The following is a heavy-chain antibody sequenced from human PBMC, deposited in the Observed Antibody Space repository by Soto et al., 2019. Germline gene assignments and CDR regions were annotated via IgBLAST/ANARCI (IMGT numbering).Heavy chain of an antibody. Sequence: ASVKVSCKASGYTFTSYYMHWVRQAPGQGLEWMGIINPSGGSTSYAQKFQGRVTMTRDTSTSTVYMELSSLRSEDTAVYYCARDLGCFAYCTNGVHDNWFDPWGQGTLVTVS. CDR2: INPSGGST. CDR1: GYTFTSYY. V-gene: IGHV1-46*01. J-gene: IGHJ5*02. D-gene: IGHD2-8*01. CDR3: ARDLGCFAYCTNGVHDNWFDP.